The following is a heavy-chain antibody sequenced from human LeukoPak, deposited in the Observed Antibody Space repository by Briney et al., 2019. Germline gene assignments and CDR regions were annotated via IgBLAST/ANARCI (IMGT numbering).Heavy chain of an antibody. CDR3: AKDCGGDCHVYC. D-gene: IGHD2-21*02. Sequence: GGSLRLSCAASGFTFSNYGMHWVRQAPGMGLDWVAAIWPDGINQDYADSVRGRFTISRDNSKNILYLQMTSLGAEDTALYYCAKDCGGDCHVYCWGQGTLVTVSS. V-gene: IGHV3-30*02. J-gene: IGHJ4*02. CDR1: GFTFSNYG. CDR2: IWPDGINQ.